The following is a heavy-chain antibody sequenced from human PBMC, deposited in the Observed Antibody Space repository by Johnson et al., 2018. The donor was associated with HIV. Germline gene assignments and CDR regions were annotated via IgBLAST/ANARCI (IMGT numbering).Heavy chain of an antibody. Sequence: VQLVESGGALVQPGGSLRLSCAASGFTFGNYMIWFRQAPGPGLEWVSAIYSVGATYYAHSVSGRFTIPLANSKNTLYLQMTSLRAEDTAVYYCARGGEQDYGDYSWSDDAFDIWGQGTVVTVSS. D-gene: IGHD4-17*01. CDR3: ARGGEQDYGDYSWSDDAFDI. V-gene: IGHV3-66*01. CDR1: GFTFGNY. CDR2: IYSVGAT. J-gene: IGHJ3*02.